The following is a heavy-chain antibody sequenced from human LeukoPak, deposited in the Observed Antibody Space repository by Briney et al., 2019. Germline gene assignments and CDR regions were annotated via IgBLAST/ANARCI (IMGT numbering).Heavy chain of an antibody. J-gene: IGHJ4*02. CDR1: GGSISSYY. V-gene: IGHV4-59*01. D-gene: IGHD6-13*01. Sequence: PSETLSLTCTVSGGSISSYYWSWIRQPPGKGLEWIGYTYFSGSTNYNPSLKSRVTISVDTSKNQFSLKLNSVTAADTAVYYCARGPQAGNFDYWGQGTLVTVSS. CDR3: ARGPQAGNFDY. CDR2: TYFSGST.